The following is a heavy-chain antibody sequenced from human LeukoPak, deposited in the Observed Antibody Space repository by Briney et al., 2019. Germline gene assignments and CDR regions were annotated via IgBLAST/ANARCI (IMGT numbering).Heavy chain of an antibody. CDR3: AKAAWYSSGSFDY. CDR1: GFTFSSYS. V-gene: IGHV3-21*04. CDR2: ISSSSSYI. J-gene: IGHJ4*02. Sequence: GGSLRLSCAASGFTFSSYSMNWVRQAPGKGLEWVSSISSSSSYIYYADSVKGRFTISRDNAKNSLYLQMNSLRAEDTAVYYCAKAAWYSSGSFDYWGQGTLVTVSS. D-gene: IGHD6-19*01.